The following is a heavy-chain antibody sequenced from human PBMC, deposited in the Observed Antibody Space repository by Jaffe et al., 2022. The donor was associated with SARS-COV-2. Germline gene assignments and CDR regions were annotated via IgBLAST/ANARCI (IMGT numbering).Heavy chain of an antibody. D-gene: IGHD3-10*01. CDR2: IYSNGGT. CDR3: ARNLGVLPFLFDY. Sequence: QVQLQESGPGLVKPSETLSLTCTVSGGSISGYYWNWVRQAPGKELEWIGYIYSNGGTDYNPSLKSRVTISIDTSNKQISLKLSSVTAADGAMYYCARNLGVLPFLFDYWGQGTLVTVSS. CDR1: GGSISGYY. J-gene: IGHJ4*02. V-gene: IGHV4-59*01.